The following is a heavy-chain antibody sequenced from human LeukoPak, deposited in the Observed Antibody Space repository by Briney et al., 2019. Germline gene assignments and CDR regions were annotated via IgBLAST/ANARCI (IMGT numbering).Heavy chain of an antibody. CDR3: ARDIEAAGLFLDY. V-gene: IGHV3-7*01. CDR1: GFTFSSYW. J-gene: IGHJ4*02. D-gene: IGHD6-13*01. Sequence: PGGSLRLSCAASGFTFSSYWMSWVRQAQGKGLEWVDNMKYDGSEKYYVDSVKGRFTISRDNAKNSLYLQMNSLRAEDTAVYYCARDIEAAGLFLDYWGQGTLVTVSS. CDR2: MKYDGSEK.